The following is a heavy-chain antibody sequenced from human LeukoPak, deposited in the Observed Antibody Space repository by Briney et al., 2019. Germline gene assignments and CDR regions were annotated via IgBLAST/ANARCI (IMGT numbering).Heavy chain of an antibody. CDR1: GFTFSNYA. D-gene: IGHD3-22*01. V-gene: IGHV3-23*01. CDR2: ISANADRT. J-gene: IGHJ4*02. Sequence: QAGGSLRLSCAASGFTFSNYAMSWVRQAPGKGLEWVSAISANADRTYYTDSVKGRFTISRDNSKNTLYLQMNSLRAEDTAVFYCAKEYHDSRGYSADYWGQGTLVTVSS. CDR3: AKEYHDSRGYSADY.